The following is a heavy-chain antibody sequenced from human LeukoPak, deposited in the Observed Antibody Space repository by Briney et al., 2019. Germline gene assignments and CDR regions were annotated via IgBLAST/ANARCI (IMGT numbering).Heavy chain of an antibody. CDR2: ISNDGSSK. D-gene: IGHD3-22*01. Sequence: GGSLRLSCVASGLTFSSYGMHWVRQAPGKGMEWVAVISNDGSSKYYTDSVKGRVTIARDNSKNTLYLQMNSLKTEDTAVYYCARGEDSKTYPVSGYWGRGTLVTVSS. V-gene: IGHV3-30*03. CDR3: ARGEDSKTYPVSGY. J-gene: IGHJ4*02. CDR1: GLTFSSYG.